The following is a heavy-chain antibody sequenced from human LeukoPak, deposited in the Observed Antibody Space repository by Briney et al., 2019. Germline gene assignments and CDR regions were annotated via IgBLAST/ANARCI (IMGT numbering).Heavy chain of an antibody. CDR1: GYTFTGYY. CDR2: IDPNSGGT. J-gene: IGHJ4*02. Sequence: GASVKVSCKASGYTFTGYYMHWVRQAPGQGLEWMGWIDPNSGGTNYAQKFQGRVTMTRDTSISTAYMELRSLRSDDTAVYYCARESYYDFWSGFQNFDYWGQGTLVTVSS. CDR3: ARESYYDFWSGFQNFDY. V-gene: IGHV1-2*02. D-gene: IGHD3-3*01.